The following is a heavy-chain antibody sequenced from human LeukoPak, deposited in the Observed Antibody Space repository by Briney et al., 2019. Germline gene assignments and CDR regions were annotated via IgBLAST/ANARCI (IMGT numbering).Heavy chain of an antibody. Sequence: TSETLSLTCTASGGSISSSSYYWGWIRRPPGKGLEWIGSIYYSGSTYYNPSLKSRVTISVDTSKNQFSLKLSSVTAADTAVYYCARHLEVVVITLWSPYYFDYWGQGTLVTVSS. D-gene: IGHD3-22*01. V-gene: IGHV4-39*01. J-gene: IGHJ4*02. CDR2: IYYSGST. CDR3: ARHLEVVVITLWSPYYFDY. CDR1: GGSISSSSYY.